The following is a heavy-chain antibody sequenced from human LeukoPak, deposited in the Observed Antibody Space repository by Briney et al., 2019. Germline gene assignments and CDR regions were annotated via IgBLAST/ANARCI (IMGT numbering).Heavy chain of an antibody. J-gene: IGHJ5*02. CDR2: INSSGGRT. CDR1: GFTFSSSA. D-gene: IGHD5-18*01. CDR3: AAVDVDTAFP. Sequence: GGSLRLSCTTSGFTFSSSAMSWVRQAPGKGLEWVSDINSSGGRTYYADSVKGRFTISRDNSKNTLFLQMNSLRAEDTAVYYCAAVDVDTAFPWGQGTLVTVSS. V-gene: IGHV3-23*01.